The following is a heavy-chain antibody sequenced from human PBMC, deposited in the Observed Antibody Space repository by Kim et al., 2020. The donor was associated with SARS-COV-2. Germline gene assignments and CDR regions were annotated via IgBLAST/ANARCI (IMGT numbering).Heavy chain of an antibody. J-gene: IGHJ6*02. Sequence: GGSLRLSCAASGFTFSSYAMSWVRQAPGKGLEWVSAISGSGGSTYYADSVKGRFTISRDNSKNTLYLQMNSLRAEDTAVYYCAKDQVLVAAAGTDYGMDVWGQGTTVTVSS. D-gene: IGHD6-13*01. CDR1: GFTFSSYA. CDR3: AKDQVLVAAAGTDYGMDV. CDR2: ISGSGGST. V-gene: IGHV3-23*01.